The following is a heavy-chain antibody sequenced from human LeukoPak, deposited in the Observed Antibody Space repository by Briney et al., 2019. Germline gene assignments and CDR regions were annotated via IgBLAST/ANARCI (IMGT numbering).Heavy chain of an antibody. CDR1: GGSISSSNW. Sequence: PSETLSLTCAVSGGSISSSNWWNWVRQPPGKGLEWIGEIYPSGSTNYNPSLKSRVTISVDTSKNQFSLKLSSVTAADTAVYYCARAWGSSSSYTGVMDVWGRGTTVTVSS. D-gene: IGHD6-6*01. CDR2: IYPSGST. V-gene: IGHV4-4*02. J-gene: IGHJ6*02. CDR3: ARAWGSSSSYTGVMDV.